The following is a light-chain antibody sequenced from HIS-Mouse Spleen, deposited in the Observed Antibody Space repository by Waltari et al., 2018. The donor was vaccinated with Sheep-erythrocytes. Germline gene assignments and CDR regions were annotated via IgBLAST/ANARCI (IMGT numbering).Light chain of an antibody. V-gene: IGLV1-44*01. CDR3: AAWDDSLNGWV. CDR1: SSNIGSNT. J-gene: IGLJ3*02. Sequence: QSVLTQPPSASGTPGQRVTISCSGSSSNIGSNTVNWYQQLPGTAPKRLIYSNNTRPSGVPGRFSGSQSGTSSSLAISGLQSEDEADYYCAAWDDSLNGWVFGGGTKLTVL. CDR2: SNN.